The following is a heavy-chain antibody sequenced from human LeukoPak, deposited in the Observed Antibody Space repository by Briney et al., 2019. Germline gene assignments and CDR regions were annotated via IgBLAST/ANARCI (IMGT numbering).Heavy chain of an antibody. CDR2: IYTSGST. CDR1: GGSIRSYY. V-gene: IGHV4-4*07. D-gene: IGHD5-24*01. J-gene: IGHJ5*02. CDR3: ARETVPPDGDSWLDP. Sequence: PSETLSLTCTVSGGSIRSYYWSWIRRPAGKGLEWIGRIYTSGSTKYNASLKSRVTMSLDMSKNQFSLKLSSVTAADTAVYYCARETVPPDGDSWLDPWGQGTLVTVSS.